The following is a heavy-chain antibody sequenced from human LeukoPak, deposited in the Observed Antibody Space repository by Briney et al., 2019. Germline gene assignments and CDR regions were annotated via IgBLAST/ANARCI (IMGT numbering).Heavy chain of an antibody. D-gene: IGHD6-19*01. CDR1: GGSFSGYY. J-gene: IGHJ5*02. Sequence: NPSETLSLTCAVYGGSFSGYYWSWIRQPPGKGLEWIGEINHSGSTNYNPSLKSRVTISVDTSKNQFSLKLSSVTAADTAVYYCARSARYSSGWYRRGNWFDPWGQGTLVTVSS. CDR2: INHSGST. V-gene: IGHV4-34*01. CDR3: ARSARYSSGWYRRGNWFDP.